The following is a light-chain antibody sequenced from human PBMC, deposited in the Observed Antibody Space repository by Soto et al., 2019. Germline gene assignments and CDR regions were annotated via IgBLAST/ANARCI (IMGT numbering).Light chain of an antibody. Sequence: DIQMTQSPSSLSASVGDRVTITCRASQNISIYLNWYQQKVGKAPNLLIYTTSTLQSGVPSRISGSGSGKDFTLTISSLQTEDFATYYCQQSYRTPLSFGQGSKVEIK. CDR3: QQSYRTPLS. CDR1: QNISIY. CDR2: TTS. J-gene: IGKJ2*03. V-gene: IGKV1-39*01.